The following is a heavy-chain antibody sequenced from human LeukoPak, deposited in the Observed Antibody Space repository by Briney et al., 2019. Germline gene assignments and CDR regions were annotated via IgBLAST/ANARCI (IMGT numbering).Heavy chain of an antibody. J-gene: IGHJ4*02. V-gene: IGHV3-30-3*01. D-gene: IGHD6-13*01. CDR3: ARGGYSSTCFDY. CDR1: GFTFSSYA. CDR2: ISYDGSNK. Sequence: GRSLRLSCAASGFTFSSYAMHWVRQAPGKGLEWVAVISYDGSNKYYADSVKGRFTISRDNSKNTLYLQMNSLRAEDTAVYYCARGGYSSTCFDYWGQGTLVTVSS.